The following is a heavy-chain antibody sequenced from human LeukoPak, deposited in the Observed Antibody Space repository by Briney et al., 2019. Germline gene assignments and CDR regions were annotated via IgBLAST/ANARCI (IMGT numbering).Heavy chain of an antibody. D-gene: IGHD2-15*01. CDR1: GFTFSSYE. CDR2: ISSSGSTI. V-gene: IGHV3-48*03. J-gene: IGHJ3*02. Sequence: GGSLRLSCAACGFTFSSYEMNCVRQAPGKGLEWVSYISSSGSTIYYADSVKGRFTISRDNAKNSLYLQMNSLRDEDTAVYYCARDMTFCSGGSCYSLGFDIWGQGTMVTVSS. CDR3: ARDMTFCSGGSCYSLGFDI.